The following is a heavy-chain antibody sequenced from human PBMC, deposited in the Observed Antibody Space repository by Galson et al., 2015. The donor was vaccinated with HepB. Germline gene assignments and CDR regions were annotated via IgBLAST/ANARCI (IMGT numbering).Heavy chain of an antibody. D-gene: IGHD5-24*01. CDR2: ISYGGSNR. CDR1: GFTFSTYA. V-gene: IGHV3-30*04. CDR3: ARDYGNGVEAGVDY. J-gene: IGHJ4*02. Sequence: SLRLSCAASGFTFSTYAMHWVRQAPGKGLEWVAVISYGGSNRYYADSVKGRFTISRDNSKNTLYLQMNSLRAEDTAVYYCARDYGNGVEAGVDYWGQGTLVTVSS.